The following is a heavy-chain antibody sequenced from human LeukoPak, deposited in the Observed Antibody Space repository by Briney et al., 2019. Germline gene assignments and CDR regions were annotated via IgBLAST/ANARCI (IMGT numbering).Heavy chain of an antibody. CDR3: ARRGLVPAFDI. J-gene: IGHJ3*02. V-gene: IGHV3-30*04. CDR2: ISYDGSNK. CDR1: GFSFSNHY. Sequence: GGSLRLSCTASGFSFSNHYVRWIRQAPGKGLEWVAVISYDGSNKYYADSVKGRFTISRDNSKNTLYLQMNSLRAEDTAVYYCARRGLVPAFDIWGQGTMVSVTS. D-gene: IGHD3-10*02.